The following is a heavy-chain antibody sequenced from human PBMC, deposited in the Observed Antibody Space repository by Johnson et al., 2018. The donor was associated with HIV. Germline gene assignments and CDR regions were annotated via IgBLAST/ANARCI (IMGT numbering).Heavy chain of an antibody. Sequence: VQLVESGGGLVQSGGSLRLSCGASGFTVSSNYMNWVRQAPGKGLEWVSVIYSGASTYYADSVKGRFTISRDNSKNTPYLQINSLRAEDTAVYYCARAIGNWDAFDIWGQGTMVTVSS. D-gene: IGHD7-27*01. CDR3: ARAIGNWDAFDI. V-gene: IGHV3-66*02. CDR1: GFTVSSNY. J-gene: IGHJ3*02. CDR2: IYSGAST.